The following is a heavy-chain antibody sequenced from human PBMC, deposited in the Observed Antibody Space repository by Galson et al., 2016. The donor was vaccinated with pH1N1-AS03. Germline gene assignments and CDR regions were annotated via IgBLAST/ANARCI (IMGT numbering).Heavy chain of an antibody. J-gene: IGHJ6*02. CDR2: INPSDGNT. CDR3: ARVSAGLTGYYYAMDV. Sequence: SVKVSCKASGYTLTSYYIHWVRQAPGQGREWMGIINPSDGNTNYAQRFQGRVTMTRDTSTSTVYMELSSLRSDDTAVYYCARVSAGLTGYYYAMDVWGRGTTVTVSS. CDR1: GYTLTSYY. V-gene: IGHV1-46*01. D-gene: IGHD4/OR15-4a*01.